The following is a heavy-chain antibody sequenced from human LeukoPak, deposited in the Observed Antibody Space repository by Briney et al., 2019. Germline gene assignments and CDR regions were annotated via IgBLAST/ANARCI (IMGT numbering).Heavy chain of an antibody. CDR2: ISNDGSVK. CDR3: AKVGGSGTSYYYFGMDV. V-gene: IGHV3-30*04. CDR1: GFTFSSYA. D-gene: IGHD3-10*01. J-gene: IGHJ6*02. Sequence: GSLRLSCAASGFTFSSYAMHWVRQAPGEGLEWVTVISNDGSVKYYADSVKGRFTISRDNSKNTLYLQMNSLRAEDTAVYFCAKVGGSGTSYYYFGMDVWGQGTTVTVSS.